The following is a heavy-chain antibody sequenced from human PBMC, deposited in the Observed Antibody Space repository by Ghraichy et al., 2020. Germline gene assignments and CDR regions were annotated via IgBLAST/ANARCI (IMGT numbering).Heavy chain of an antibody. CDR3: AKDQGGRCGEFDYYVMDV. CDR2: ISGSGGRT. V-gene: IGHV3-23*01. CDR1: GFTFSNYG. D-gene: IGHD3-10*01. Sequence: LSLTCAASGFTFSNYGMSWVRQAPGKGLEWVSSISGSGGRTNYADSVKGRFTVSRDISKNTLYLQINSLRAEDTAVYYCAKDQGGRCGEFDYYVMDVWGQGTTVTVSS. J-gene: IGHJ6*02.